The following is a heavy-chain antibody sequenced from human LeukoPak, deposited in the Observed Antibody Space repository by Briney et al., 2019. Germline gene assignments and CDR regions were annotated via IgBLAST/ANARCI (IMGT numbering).Heavy chain of an antibody. CDR3: ARGDRITMVRGVERHWFDP. Sequence: SETLSLTCAVYGGSFSGYYWSWIRQPPGKGLEWIGEINHSGSTNYNPSLKSRVTISVDTSKNQFSLKLSSVTAADTAVYYCARGDRITMVRGVERHWFDPWGQGTLVTVSS. CDR2: INHSGST. CDR1: GGSFSGYY. V-gene: IGHV4-34*01. D-gene: IGHD3-10*01. J-gene: IGHJ5*02.